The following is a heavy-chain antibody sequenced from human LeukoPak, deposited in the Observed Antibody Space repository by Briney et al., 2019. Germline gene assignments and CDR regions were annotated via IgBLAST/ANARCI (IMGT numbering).Heavy chain of an antibody. V-gene: IGHV3-21*01. CDR1: GFSFSSYS. J-gene: IGHJ4*02. CDR3: ARVLEAAAFDF. CDR2: ISRSSSNT. D-gene: IGHD6-13*01. Sequence: PGGSLRLSCAASGFSFSSYSMNWVRQSPGEGLEWVSSISRSSSNTYYADSLKGRFTISRDNAKNSLYLQMNSLRAEDTAVYYCARVLEAAAFDFWGQGTLVTVSS.